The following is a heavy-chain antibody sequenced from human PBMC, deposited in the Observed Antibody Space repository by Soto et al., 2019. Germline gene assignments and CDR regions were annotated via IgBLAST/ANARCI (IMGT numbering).Heavy chain of an antibody. J-gene: IGHJ4*02. CDR1: GFSLSTSGVG. D-gene: IGHD3-10*01. Sequence: QITLKESGPTLVKPTQTLTLTCTFSGFSLSTSGVGVGWIRQPPGKALEWLAVIYWDDDKRSSSSLKSRITITKDTSKNQVVLTMTNMDPVDTATYYCAHHPYYGLAPYSFDYWGQGILVTVSS. CDR2: IYWDDDK. CDR3: AHHPYYGLAPYSFDY. V-gene: IGHV2-5*02.